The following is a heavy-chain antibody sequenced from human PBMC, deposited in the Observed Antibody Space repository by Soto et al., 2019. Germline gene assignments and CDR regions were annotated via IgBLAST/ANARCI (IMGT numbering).Heavy chain of an antibody. V-gene: IGHV4-34*01. Sequence: SETLSLTCAVYGGSFSGYYWSWIRQPPGKGLEWIGEINHSGSTNYNPSLKSRVTISVDTSKNQFSLKLSSVTAADTAVYYCAREGSPGGYSGYDEGGAVDVWGKRTTVTVSS. J-gene: IGHJ6*04. D-gene: IGHD5-12*01. CDR1: GGSFSGYY. CDR2: INHSGST. CDR3: AREGSPGGYSGYDEGGAVDV.